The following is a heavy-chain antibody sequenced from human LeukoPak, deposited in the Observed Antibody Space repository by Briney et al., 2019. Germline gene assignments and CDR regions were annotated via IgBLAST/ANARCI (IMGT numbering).Heavy chain of an antibody. V-gene: IGHV4-39*01. D-gene: IGHD1-14*01. Sequence: SETLSLTCTVSGGSISSSSYYWGWIRPPPGKGLEWIGSIYYSGSTYYNPSLKSRVTISVDTSKNQFSLKLSSVTAADTAVYYCARRTVLTEAFDYWGQGTLVTVSS. CDR3: ARRTVLTEAFDY. J-gene: IGHJ4*02. CDR2: IYYSGST. CDR1: GGSISSSSYY.